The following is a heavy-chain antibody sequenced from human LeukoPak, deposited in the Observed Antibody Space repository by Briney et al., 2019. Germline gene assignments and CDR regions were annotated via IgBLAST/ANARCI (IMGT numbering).Heavy chain of an antibody. D-gene: IGHD2-2*01. Sequence: SGGSLRLSCAASGIAFSNYWMNWVRQAPGKGLEWVANIKQDGSETYYVDSVKGRFTISRDNAKNSLYLQMNSLRAEDTALYYCCSTNSFSYWGQGTLVTVSS. CDR2: IKQDGSET. CDR3: CSTNSFSY. CDR1: GIAFSNYW. J-gene: IGHJ4*02. V-gene: IGHV3-7*01.